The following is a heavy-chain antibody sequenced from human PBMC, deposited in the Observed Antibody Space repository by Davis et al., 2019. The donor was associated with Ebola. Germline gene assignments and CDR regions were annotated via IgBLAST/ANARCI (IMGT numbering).Heavy chain of an antibody. Sequence: MPSETLSLTCTVSGGSISSHYWNWIRQPPGKGLEWIGYIYYSGSTNYNPSLKSRVAISVDTSKNQFSLNLSSVTAADTAVYYCASLAAAGIWFDPWGQGTLVTVSS. D-gene: IGHD6-13*01. J-gene: IGHJ5*02. CDR1: GGSISSHY. V-gene: IGHV4-59*11. CDR3: ASLAAAGIWFDP. CDR2: IYYSGST.